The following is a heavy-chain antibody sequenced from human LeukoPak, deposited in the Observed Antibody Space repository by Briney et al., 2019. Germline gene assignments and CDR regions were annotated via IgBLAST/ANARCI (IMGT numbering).Heavy chain of an antibody. D-gene: IGHD6-19*01. CDR2: ISGSGGST. Sequence: GGSLRLSCAASGFTFSSYAMSWVRQAPGKGLEWVSSISGSGGSTYYADSVKGRSTISRDNSKNTLYLQMNSLRVEDTAVYYCAKGLSSGWNLKGSDYWGQGTLVTVSS. CDR3: AKGLSSGWNLKGSDY. CDR1: GFTFSSYA. J-gene: IGHJ4*02. V-gene: IGHV3-23*01.